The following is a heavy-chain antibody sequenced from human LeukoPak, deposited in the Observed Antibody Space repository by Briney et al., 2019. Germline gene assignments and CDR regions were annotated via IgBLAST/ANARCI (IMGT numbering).Heavy chain of an antibody. CDR3: ARRRDFMDY. Sequence: GESLRLSCAASGFTLSDYYMSWIRQAPGKGLEWVSYSSSSGSTIYYADSVKGRFAISRDNAKNSLYLQMNSLRAEDTAVYYCARRRDFMDYWGQGTLVTVSS. CDR2: SSSSGSTI. CDR1: GFTLSDYY. V-gene: IGHV3-11*01. D-gene: IGHD3/OR15-3a*01. J-gene: IGHJ4*02.